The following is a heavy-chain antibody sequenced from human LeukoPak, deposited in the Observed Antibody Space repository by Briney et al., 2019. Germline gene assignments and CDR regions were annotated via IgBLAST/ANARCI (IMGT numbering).Heavy chain of an antibody. J-gene: IGHJ4*02. CDR3: ARRGREGFNAYYFDL. CDR2: IYPGDSDT. Sequence: AGSLLIFCKGFGYTFYNYWIGWVRQMPGKGLEWMGIIYPGDSDTTNSPSFQGQVTISADKSISTAYLQWSSLKASDTAIYYCARRGREGFNAYYFDLWGEGTLVTVSS. V-gene: IGHV5-51*01. CDR1: GYTFYNYW. D-gene: IGHD5-24*01.